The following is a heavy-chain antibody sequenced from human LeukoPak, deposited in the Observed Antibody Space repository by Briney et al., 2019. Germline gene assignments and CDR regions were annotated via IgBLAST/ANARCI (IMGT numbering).Heavy chain of an antibody. CDR1: GGSISSSSYY. CDR3: ARHTPRYDYYDAYFDY. CDR2: IYYSGST. V-gene: IGHV4-39*01. D-gene: IGHD3-22*01. J-gene: IGHJ4*02. Sequence: PSETLSLTCTVSGGSISSSSYYWGWIRQPPGKGLEWIGSIYYSGSTYYNPSLKSRVTISVDTSKNQSSLKLSSVTAADTAVYYCARHTPRYDYYDAYFDYWGQGTLVTVSS.